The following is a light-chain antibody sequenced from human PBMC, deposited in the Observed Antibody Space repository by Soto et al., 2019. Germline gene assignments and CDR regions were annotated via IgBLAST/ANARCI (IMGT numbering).Light chain of an antibody. Sequence: QSALTQPASLSGSPGQSITISCTGTSSDIGAYNYVSWYQRHPGTAPKLIIYDVTLRPSGVSNRFSGSKSGNTASLTISGLQAEDEADFYCSSFSRSTPLVFGTGTQLTV. J-gene: IGLJ1*01. CDR3: SSFSRSTPLV. CDR1: SSDIGAYNY. CDR2: DVT. V-gene: IGLV2-14*03.